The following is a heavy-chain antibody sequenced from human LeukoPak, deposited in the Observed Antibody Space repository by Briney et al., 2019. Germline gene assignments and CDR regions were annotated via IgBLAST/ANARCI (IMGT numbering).Heavy chain of an antibody. CDR2: INPSGGST. J-gene: IGHJ2*01. V-gene: IGHV1-46*01. CDR3: ARAGYSSTWYSRYFDL. D-gene: IGHD6-13*01. Sequence: GASVKVSCKASGYTLTSYYMHWVRQAPGQGLEWMGIINPSGGSTSYAQKFQGRVTMTRDTSTSTVYMELSSLRSEDTAVYYCARAGYSSTWYSRYFDLWGRGTLVTVSS. CDR1: GYTLTSYY.